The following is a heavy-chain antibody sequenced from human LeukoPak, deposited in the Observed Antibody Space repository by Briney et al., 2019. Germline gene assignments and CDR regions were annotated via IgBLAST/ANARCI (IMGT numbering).Heavy chain of an antibody. J-gene: IGHJ4*02. CDR2: IYNTGEIT. Sequence: SETLSLTCTVSGGSISSYYWSWIRQPPGKGLEWIGYIYNTGEITDYSPSLKSRVTISVDTSKNQFSLRLNSVTTADTAVYYCARMGAIAGASANVDFWGQGTLVTVSS. D-gene: IGHD4/OR15-4a*01. CDR3: ARMGAIAGASANVDF. V-gene: IGHV4-59*01. CDR1: GGSISSYY.